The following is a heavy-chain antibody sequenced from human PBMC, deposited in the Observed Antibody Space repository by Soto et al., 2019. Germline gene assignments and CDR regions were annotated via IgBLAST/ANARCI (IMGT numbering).Heavy chain of an antibody. CDR2: IYYSGSA. Sequence: QLQLQESGPGLVKPSETLSLTCTVSGGSISSSSYYWGWIRQPPGKGLEWIGSIYYSGSAYYNPSLKSRVTISVDTSKNQFSLKLSSMTAADTAVYYCARQVPITIFGVAPTTYFDYWGHGTLVTVSS. CDR3: ARQVPITIFGVAPTTYFDY. J-gene: IGHJ4*01. V-gene: IGHV4-39*01. CDR1: GGSISSSSYY. D-gene: IGHD3-3*01.